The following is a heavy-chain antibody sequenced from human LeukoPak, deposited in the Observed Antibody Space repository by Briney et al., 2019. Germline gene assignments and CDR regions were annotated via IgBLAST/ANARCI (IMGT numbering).Heavy chain of an antibody. D-gene: IGHD3-10*01. CDR2: IYYSGST. V-gene: IGHV4-59*01. J-gene: IGHJ4*02. Sequence: SETLSLTCTVSGGSISSYYWSWIRQPPGKGLEHIGYIYYSGSTNYNPSLRSRVTISVDTSKNQFSLKLSSVTAADTAVYYCARTPNRGGFDYWGQGTLVTVSS. CDR1: GGSISSYY. CDR3: ARTPNRGGFDY.